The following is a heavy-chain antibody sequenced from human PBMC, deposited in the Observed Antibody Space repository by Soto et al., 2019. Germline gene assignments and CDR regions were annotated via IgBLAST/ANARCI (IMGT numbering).Heavy chain of an antibody. Sequence: GGSLRLSCAASGFTFSSYTMNWVRQATGKGLEWVSAIGTAGDTYYPGSVKGRFTISRDNSKNTLYLQMNSLRAEDTAVYYCANLVGATYFDHWGQGTLVTVSS. D-gene: IGHD1-26*01. CDR2: IGTAGDT. J-gene: IGHJ4*02. CDR1: GFTFSSYT. V-gene: IGHV3-13*04. CDR3: ANLVGATYFDH.